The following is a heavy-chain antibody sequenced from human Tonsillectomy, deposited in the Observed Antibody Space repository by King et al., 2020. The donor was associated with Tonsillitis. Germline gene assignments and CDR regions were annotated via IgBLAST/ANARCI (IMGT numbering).Heavy chain of an antibody. D-gene: IGHD5-18*01. CDR1: GFTFSSYS. CDR3: ARGGYSYGYTGR. J-gene: IGHJ4*02. Sequence: VQLVQSGGGLVQPGGSLRLSCAASGFTFSSYSMNWVRQAPGKGLEGVSYISSSSSTIYYADSVKGRFTISRANSKNSLYLQMNSLRAEDTAVYYCARGGYSYGYTGRWGQGTLVTVSS. V-gene: IGHV3-48*01. CDR2: ISSSSSTI.